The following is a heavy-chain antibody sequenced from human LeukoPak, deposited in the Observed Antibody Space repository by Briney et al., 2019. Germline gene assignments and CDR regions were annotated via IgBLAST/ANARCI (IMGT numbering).Heavy chain of an antibody. V-gene: IGHV3-21*01. D-gene: IGHD5-18*01. CDR2: ISSGGTDK. CDR3: VRDLGHIYGYGFSY. J-gene: IGHJ4*02. Sequence: GGSLRLSCAASAFMFSTYTMNWVRQAPGKGLEWVSSISSGGTDKYFADSVKGRFTVSRDNAKNSLYLQMNSLRAEDTAVYYCVRDLGHIYGYGFSYWGQGTLVTVSS. CDR1: AFMFSTYT.